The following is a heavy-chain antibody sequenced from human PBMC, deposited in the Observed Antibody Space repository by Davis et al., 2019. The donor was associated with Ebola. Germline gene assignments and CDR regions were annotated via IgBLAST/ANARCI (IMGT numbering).Heavy chain of an antibody. D-gene: IGHD3-3*01. V-gene: IGHV3-48*03. Sequence: GESLKISCAASGFSLNSYEMHWVRQAPGKGLEWVSYISISGSTTYYADSVKGRFTISSDNAKNSLYLQMNSLRAEDTAVYYCARERGIAIFGVAPEMFDYWGQGTLVTVSS. CDR3: ARERGIAIFGVAPEMFDY. J-gene: IGHJ4*02. CDR1: GFSLNSYE. CDR2: ISISGSTT.